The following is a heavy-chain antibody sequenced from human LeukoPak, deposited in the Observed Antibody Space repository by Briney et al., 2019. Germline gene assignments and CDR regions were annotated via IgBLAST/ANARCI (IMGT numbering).Heavy chain of an antibody. J-gene: IGHJ4*02. CDR1: GYTFTTYG. V-gene: IGHV1-2*02. D-gene: IGHD1-26*01. CDR3: ATVVGARGGDYFDY. CDR2: MNPNSGGT. Sequence: ASVKVSCKSSGYTFTTYGITWVRQAPGQGLEWMGWMNPNSGGTNYAQKFQGRVTMTRDTSISTAYMELSRLRSDDTAVYYCATVVGARGGDYFDYWGQGTLVTVSS.